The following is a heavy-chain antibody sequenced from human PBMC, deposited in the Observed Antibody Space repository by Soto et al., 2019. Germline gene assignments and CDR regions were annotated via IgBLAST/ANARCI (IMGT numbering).Heavy chain of an antibody. D-gene: IGHD1-26*01. CDR1: GGSVSSRTYY. CDR3: VRVSAWEGSRAALGWFDP. Sequence: SETLSLTCTVSGGSVSSRTYYWSWIRQPPGKGLEWIGYIYYSGSTDYNPPLKSRVTISVDTSKNQFSLKLSSVTAADTAVYYCVRVSAWEGSRAALGWFDPWGQGTLVTVSS. CDR2: IYYSGST. J-gene: IGHJ5*02. V-gene: IGHV4-61*01.